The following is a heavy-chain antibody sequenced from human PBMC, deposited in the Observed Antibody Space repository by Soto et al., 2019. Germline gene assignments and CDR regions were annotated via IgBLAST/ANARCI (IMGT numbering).Heavy chain of an antibody. CDR1: GGSISSSSYY. Sequence: PSETLSLTCTVSGGSISSSSYYWGWIRQPPGKGLEWIGSSHYSGNTYYNPPLKSRVIISVDTSKNQFSMRLSSVTAADTAVYYCAIPWGNANYDSFPTAFDIWGQGTMVTVSS. D-gene: IGHD1-7*01. V-gene: IGHV4-39*01. J-gene: IGHJ3*02. CDR2: SHYSGNT. CDR3: AIPWGNANYDSFPTAFDI.